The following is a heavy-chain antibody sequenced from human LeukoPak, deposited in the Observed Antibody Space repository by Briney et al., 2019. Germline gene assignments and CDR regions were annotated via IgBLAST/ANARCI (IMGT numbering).Heavy chain of an antibody. Sequence: PGGSLRLSCAASGFTFSSYSMNWVRQAPGKGLEWVSYISSSSSTIYYADSVKGRFTISRDNAKNSPYLQMNSLRAEDTAVYYCARERHSSGWHPAGGQGTLVTVSS. CDR1: GFTFSSYS. V-gene: IGHV3-48*01. D-gene: IGHD6-19*01. J-gene: IGHJ4*02. CDR3: ARERHSSGWHPA. CDR2: ISSSSSTI.